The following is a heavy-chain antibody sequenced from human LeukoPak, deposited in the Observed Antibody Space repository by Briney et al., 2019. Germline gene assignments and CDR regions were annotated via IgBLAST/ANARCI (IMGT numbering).Heavy chain of an antibody. CDR3: ARVGSYIPRFDI. V-gene: IGHV4-59*01. J-gene: IGHJ3*02. Sequence: SETLSLTCTVSGGSISGYYWSWIRQPPGKGLEWIAYIYYNGISNYNPSLKSRVIISVDSSKNQFSLKLTSVTAADTAVYYCARVGSYIPRFDIWGPGTMVSVSS. CDR1: GGSISGYY. CDR2: IYYNGIS. D-gene: IGHD3-10*01.